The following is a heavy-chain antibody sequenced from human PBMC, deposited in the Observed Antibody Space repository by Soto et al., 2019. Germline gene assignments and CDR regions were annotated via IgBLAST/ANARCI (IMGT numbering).Heavy chain of an antibody. CDR2: IYYSGST. CDR3: ARQGTVLMVYAHADCFDP. D-gene: IGHD2-8*01. V-gene: IGHV4-31*03. CDR1: GGSISSGGYY. Sequence: SETLSLTCTVSGGSISSGGYYWSWIRQHPGKGLEWIGYIYYSGSTYYNPSLKSRVTKSVDTSKNQFSLKLSSVTAADTAVYYCARQGTVLMVYAHADCFDPWGQGTLVTVSS. J-gene: IGHJ5*02.